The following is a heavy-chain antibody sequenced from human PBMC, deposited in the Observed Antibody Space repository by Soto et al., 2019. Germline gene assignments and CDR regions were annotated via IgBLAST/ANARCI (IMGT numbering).Heavy chain of an antibody. V-gene: IGHV5-51*01. CDR1: GYSFTSCW. Sequence: GESLKISCKGSGYSFTSCWIGWVRQMPGKGLEWMGIIYPGDSDTRYSPSFQGQVTISADKSISTAYLQWSSLKASDTAMYYCARHGRGGIAARIDWFDPWGQGTLVTVSS. J-gene: IGHJ5*02. D-gene: IGHD6-6*01. CDR3: ARHGRGGIAARIDWFDP. CDR2: IYPGDSDT.